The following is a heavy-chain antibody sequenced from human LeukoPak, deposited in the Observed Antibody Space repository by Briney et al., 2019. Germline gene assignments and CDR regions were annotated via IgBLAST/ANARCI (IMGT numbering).Heavy chain of an antibody. Sequence: ASANLSLTCAVSGGSISSYYWSWSRQPAGKGLEWIERIYTSGSTNYNPSLKSRVTMSVDTSKNQFSLKLSSVTAGDTSVYYCSRDLLRGYFDYLRQGTLVTVST. CDR1: GGSISSYY. J-gene: IGHJ4*02. CDR2: IYTSGST. V-gene: IGHV4-4*07. CDR3: SRDLLRGYFDY.